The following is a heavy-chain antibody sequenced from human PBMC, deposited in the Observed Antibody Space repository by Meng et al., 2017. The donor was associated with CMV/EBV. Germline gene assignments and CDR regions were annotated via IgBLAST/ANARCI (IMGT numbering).Heavy chain of an antibody. CDR3: ARVNQVRIAAAGIGY. CDR2: INPNSGGT. Sequence: GESLKISCTMSGFTLSSYGMHWVRQAPGQGLEWMGWINPNSGGTNYAQKFQGRVTMTRDTSISTAYMELSRLRSDDTAVYYCARVNQVRIAAAGIGYWGQGTLVTVSS. V-gene: IGHV1-2*02. D-gene: IGHD6-13*01. J-gene: IGHJ4*02. CDR1: GFTLSSYG.